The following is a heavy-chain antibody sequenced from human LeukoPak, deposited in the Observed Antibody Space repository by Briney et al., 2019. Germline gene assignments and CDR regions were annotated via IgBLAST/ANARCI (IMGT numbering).Heavy chain of an antibody. D-gene: IGHD2-21*01. CDR2: VYYDGST. Sequence: NSSETLSLTCTVSGDSIRSTSYYWAWIRPPPGKGLESIGSVYYDGSTYFNPSLKSRVTISVDTSKNQFTLKMRSVTAADTAVYYCARPSYYGGSARWGRGSLVTVSS. J-gene: IGHJ4*02. V-gene: IGHV4-39*01. CDR3: ARPSYYGGSAR. CDR1: GDSIRSTSYY.